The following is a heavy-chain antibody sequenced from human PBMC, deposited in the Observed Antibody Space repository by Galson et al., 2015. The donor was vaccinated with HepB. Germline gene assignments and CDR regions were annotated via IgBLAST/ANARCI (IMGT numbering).Heavy chain of an antibody. CDR3: ARGKPDIVVVPAAIQNHIYYYYYMDV. J-gene: IGHJ6*03. Sequence: LSLTCAVYGGSFSGYYWSWIRQPPGKGLEWIGEINHSGSTNYNPSLKSRVTISVDTSKNQFSLKLSSVTAADTAVYYCARGKPDIVVVPAAIQNHIYYYYYMDVWGKGTTVTVSS. D-gene: IGHD2-2*02. V-gene: IGHV4-34*01. CDR2: INHSGST. CDR1: GGSFSGYY.